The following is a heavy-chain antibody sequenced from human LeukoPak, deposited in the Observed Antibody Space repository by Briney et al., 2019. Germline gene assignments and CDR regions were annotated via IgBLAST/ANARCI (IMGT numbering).Heavy chain of an antibody. Sequence: SVKVSCKASRGTFSSYAISWVRQAPGQGREWMGMTIPIFGTANYAQKFQGRVTITTDEYTSTAYMELSNLRSEDTAVYYCARDSTYGSGSFDYWGEGTLVTVSS. CDR1: RGTFSSYA. CDR2: TIPIFGTA. D-gene: IGHD3-10*01. CDR3: ARDSTYGSGSFDY. J-gene: IGHJ4*02. V-gene: IGHV1-69*05.